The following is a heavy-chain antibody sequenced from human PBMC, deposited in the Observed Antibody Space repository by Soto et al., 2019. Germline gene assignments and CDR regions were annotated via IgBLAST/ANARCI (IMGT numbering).Heavy chain of an antibody. CDR2: ISYDGSNK. CDR1: GFTFSSYG. D-gene: IGHD6-6*01. V-gene: IGHV3-30*03. CDR3: ARGKYSSPTSGVDY. Sequence: LSLSCAASGFTFSSYGMHWVRQAPGKGLEWVAVISYDGSNKYYADSVKGRFTISRDNSKNTLYLQMNSLRAEDTAVYYCARGKYSSPTSGVDYWGQGTLVTVSS. J-gene: IGHJ4*02.